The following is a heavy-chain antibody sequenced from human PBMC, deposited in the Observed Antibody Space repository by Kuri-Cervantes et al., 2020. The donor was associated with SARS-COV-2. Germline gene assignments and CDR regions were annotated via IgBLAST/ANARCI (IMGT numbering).Heavy chain of an antibody. D-gene: IGHD2-15*01. Sequence: ASVKVSCKASGYTFTSYAMHWVRQAPGQRLEWMGWINAGNGNTKYSQKFQGRVTITGDTSASTAYMELSSLRSEDTAVYYCATTSGYCSGGSCHGNYWGQGTLVTVSS. CDR3: ATTSGYCSGGSCHGNY. CDR1: GYTFTSYA. CDR2: INAGNGNT. V-gene: IGHV1-3*01. J-gene: IGHJ4*02.